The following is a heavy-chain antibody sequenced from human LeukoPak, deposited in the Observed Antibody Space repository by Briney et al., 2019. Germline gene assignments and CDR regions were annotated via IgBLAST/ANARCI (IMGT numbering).Heavy chain of an antibody. CDR2: IYYSGST. J-gene: IGHJ4*02. Sequence: SETLSLTCNVSGRSINSYYWSWIRQPPGEGLEWIGYIYYSGSTKYNPSLKSRVTISVDTSKNQFSLNLSSVTAADTAVYYCARGPFNDFWSGYYDFWGQGTLVTVSS. V-gene: IGHV4-59*01. D-gene: IGHD3-3*01. CDR1: GRSINSYY. CDR3: ARGPFNDFWSGYYDF.